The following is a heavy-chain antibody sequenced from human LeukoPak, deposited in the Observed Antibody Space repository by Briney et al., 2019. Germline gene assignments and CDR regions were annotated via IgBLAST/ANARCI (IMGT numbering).Heavy chain of an antibody. CDR3: ATAGRRPHPQYCFDC. CDR2: INPNSGGT. CDR1: GYTFTGYH. V-gene: IGHV1-2*02. J-gene: IGHJ4*02. Sequence: ASVKVSCKASGYTFTGYHMHWGRQAPGQGLGWMGWINPNSGGTNYPQKFQGRVTMTRDTSISTAYMELSRLPSDDTAVYYCATAGRRPHPQYCFDCWGQGTVVTVSS.